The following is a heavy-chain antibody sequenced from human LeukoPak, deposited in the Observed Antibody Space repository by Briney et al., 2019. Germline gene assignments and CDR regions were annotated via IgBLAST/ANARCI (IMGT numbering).Heavy chain of an antibody. V-gene: IGHV4-39*01. D-gene: IGHD3-22*01. Sequence: SETLSLTCIVSGDSISSSSYYWGWIRQPPGKGLEWIGSIYYSESTYYNPSLKSRVTISVDTSKYQFSLKLNSVTAADTAVYYCARRPGSSAYPHYFGMDVWGQGTSVTVSS. J-gene: IGHJ6*02. CDR1: GDSISSSSYY. CDR3: ARRPGSSAYPHYFGMDV. CDR2: IYYSEST.